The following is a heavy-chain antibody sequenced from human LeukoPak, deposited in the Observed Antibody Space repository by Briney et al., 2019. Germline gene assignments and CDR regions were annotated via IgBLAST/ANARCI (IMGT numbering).Heavy chain of an antibody. CDR2: IDPNSGGT. J-gene: IGHJ5*02. Sequence: GASVKVSCKASGYTFTSYGISWVRQAPGQGLEWMGWIDPNSGGTHYVQKFQGTVTMTRDTSISTVYMELSRLSSDDTAVYYCARDVGGIRRFDPWGQGTLVTVSS. D-gene: IGHD2-15*01. CDR1: GYTFTSYG. CDR3: ARDVGGIRRFDP. V-gene: IGHV1-2*02.